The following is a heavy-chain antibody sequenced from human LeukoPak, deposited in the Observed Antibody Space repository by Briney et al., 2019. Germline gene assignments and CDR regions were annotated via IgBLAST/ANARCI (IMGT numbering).Heavy chain of an antibody. CDR1: GYTFTIYA. J-gene: IGHJ5*02. CDR3: ARDLQGTTVTTKGWFDP. CDR2: ISAYNGNT. Sequence: ASVKVSFKASGYTFTIYAMNWVREAPGQGREWMGWISAYNGNTNYAQKLQGRVTMTTDTSTSTAYMELRSLRSDDTAVYYCARDLQGTTVTTKGWFDPWGQGTLVTVSS. D-gene: IGHD4-11*01. V-gene: IGHV1-18*01.